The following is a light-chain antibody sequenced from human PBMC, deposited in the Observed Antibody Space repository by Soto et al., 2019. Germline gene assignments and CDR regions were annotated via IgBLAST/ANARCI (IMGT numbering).Light chain of an antibody. V-gene: IGLV1-51*01. Sequence: QSVLTQPPSVSAAPGQKVTISCSGSTSNIGNNYVSWYQQLPGTAPKLLIYDNNERPSGIPDRFSVSKSGTSATLGITGLQTGDEAHYYCETWDSSLSVVVFGGGTKLTVL. CDR2: DNN. CDR1: TSNIGNNY. CDR3: ETWDSSLSVVV. J-gene: IGLJ2*01.